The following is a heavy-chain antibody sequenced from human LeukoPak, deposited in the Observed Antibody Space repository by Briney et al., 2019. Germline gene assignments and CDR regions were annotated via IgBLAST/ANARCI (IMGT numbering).Heavy chain of an antibody. CDR3: AKGQRMTTVTTWRRNWFDP. CDR2: ISWNSGSI. D-gene: IGHD4-17*01. Sequence: PGGSLRLSCAASGFTFDDYAMHWVRQAPGKGLEWVSGISWNSGSIGYVDSVKGRFTISRDNAKNSLYLQMNSLRAEDTALYYCAKGQRMTTVTTWRRNWFDPWGQGTLVTVSS. CDR1: GFTFDDYA. V-gene: IGHV3-9*01. J-gene: IGHJ5*02.